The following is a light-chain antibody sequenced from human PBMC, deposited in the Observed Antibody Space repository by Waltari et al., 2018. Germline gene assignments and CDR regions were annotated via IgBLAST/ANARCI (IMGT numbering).Light chain of an antibody. J-gene: IGKJ2*01. CDR1: QTIHNW. CDR2: QAS. CDR3: QQYSTSRYT. V-gene: IGKV1-5*03. Sequence: DIQMTQSPSTLSASVGDRVTITCRASQTIHNWLAWYQQKPGKAPKLLIQQASDLESGVPSRFSGSVSATEFTLTISSLEPDDFATYSCQQYSTSRYTFGQGTKLEIK.